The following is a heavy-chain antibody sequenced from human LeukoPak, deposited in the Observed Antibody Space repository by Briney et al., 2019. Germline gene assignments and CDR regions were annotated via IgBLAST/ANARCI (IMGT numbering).Heavy chain of an antibody. CDR3: AREKNWNYDRGCNHDY. J-gene: IGHJ4*02. D-gene: IGHD1-7*01. CDR2: INPSGGST. Sequence: ASVKVSCKASGYTFTSYYMHWVRQAPGQGLEWMGIINPSGGSTSYAQKFQGRVTMTRDTSTSTVYMELSSLRSEDTAVYYCAREKNWNYDRGCNHDYWGQGTLVTVSS. V-gene: IGHV1-46*03. CDR1: GYTFTSYY.